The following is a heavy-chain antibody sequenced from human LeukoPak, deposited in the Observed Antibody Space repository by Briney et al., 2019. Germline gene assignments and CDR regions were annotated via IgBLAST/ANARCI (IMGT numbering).Heavy chain of an antibody. CDR1: GFTFSSYW. CDR2: IKQDGSEK. CDR3: AKDRSYSGILYGMEV. J-gene: IGHJ6*02. Sequence: PGGSLRLSCAASGFTFSSYWMSWVRQAPGKGLEWVANIKQDGSEKYYVDSVKGRFTISRDNAKNSLYLQMNSLRAEDTALYYCAKDRSYSGILYGMEVWGQGTTVTVSS. D-gene: IGHD1-26*01. V-gene: IGHV3-7*03.